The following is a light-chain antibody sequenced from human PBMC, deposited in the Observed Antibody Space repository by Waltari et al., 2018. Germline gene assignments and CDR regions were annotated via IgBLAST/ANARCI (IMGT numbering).Light chain of an antibody. V-gene: IGKV1-9*01. Sequence: DIQLTQSPSFLSASVGHRITITCRASQDISSYLAWYQQKPGRAPKVLIPGASSLQSGVASRFSGSGSGTEFNLTISSLQPEDFATYYCQQVKTYPLTFGGGTKVEIK. CDR3: QQVKTYPLT. CDR1: QDISSY. J-gene: IGKJ4*01. CDR2: GAS.